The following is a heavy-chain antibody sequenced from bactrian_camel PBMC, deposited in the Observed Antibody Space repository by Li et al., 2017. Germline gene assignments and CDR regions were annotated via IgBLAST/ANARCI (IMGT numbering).Heavy chain of an antibody. Sequence: HVQLVESGGGSVQAGGSLRLSCVVSGYTLGNNCMAWFRQIPGAEREGVAFFHAGSGHTDYGDSVKGRFTISKDAAKNSVFLQMNSLRPEDTAMYYCAAGISKWYGCAWSSDAYTYWGQGTQVTVS. CDR3: AAGISKWYGCAWSSDAYTY. D-gene: IGHD6*01. CDR2: FHAGSGHT. J-gene: IGHJ4*01. V-gene: IGHV3S1*01. CDR1: GYTLGNNC.